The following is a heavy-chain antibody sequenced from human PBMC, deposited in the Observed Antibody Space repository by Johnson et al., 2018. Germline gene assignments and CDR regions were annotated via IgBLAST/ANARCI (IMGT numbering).Heavy chain of an antibody. CDR1: GFAFNTYG. V-gene: IGHV3-30*18. J-gene: IGHJ6*03. Sequence: VQSGRSLRLSCAASGFAFNTYGMHWVRQAPGTGLEWVAVVPFDGINEYYADSVKGRFTISRDNSKKTLYLQMNSLRPDDTAVYYCANDSGSGYSNYYYYMDGWGKGTTVTVSS. CDR3: ANDSGSGYSNYYYYMDG. D-gene: IGHD3-22*01. CDR2: VPFDGINE.